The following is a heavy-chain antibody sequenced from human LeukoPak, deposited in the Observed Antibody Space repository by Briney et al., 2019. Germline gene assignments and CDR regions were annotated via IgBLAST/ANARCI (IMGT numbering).Heavy chain of an antibody. V-gene: IGHV1-24*01. Sequence: ASVKVSCKVSGYTLTELSMHWVRQAPGKALEWMGGFDPEDGETIYAQKFQGRVTMTEDTSTDTAYMELSSLRSEDTAVYYCATERQQLDYFDYWGQGTLVTVSS. D-gene: IGHD6-13*01. CDR3: ATERQQLDYFDY. CDR1: GYTLTELS. CDR2: FDPEDGET. J-gene: IGHJ4*02.